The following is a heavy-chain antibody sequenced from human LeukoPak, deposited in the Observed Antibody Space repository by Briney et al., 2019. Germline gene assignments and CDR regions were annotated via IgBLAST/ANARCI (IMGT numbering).Heavy chain of an antibody. CDR3: ARDSGTTGEVKFDP. D-gene: IGHD3-10*01. Sequence: SETLSLTCTVSGGSIRSSYWSWIRQPPGKGLEWIGNFYHSGNTNYNPSLKSRVTISVDTSKNQFSLRLSSVTAADTAVYYCARDSGTTGEVKFDPWGQGTLVTVSS. CDR2: FYHSGNT. V-gene: IGHV4-59*12. J-gene: IGHJ5*02. CDR1: GGSIRSSY.